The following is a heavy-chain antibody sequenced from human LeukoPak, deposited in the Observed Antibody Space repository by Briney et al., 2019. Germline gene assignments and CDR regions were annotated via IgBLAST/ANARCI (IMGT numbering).Heavy chain of an antibody. CDR1: GYTFTGYY. Sequence: ASVTVSCKASGYTFTGYYMHWVRQAPGQGLEWMGWINPNSGGTNYAQKFQGRVTMTRDTSISTAYMELSRLRSDDTAVYYCARVFGGGQQWLALNWFDPWGQGTLVTVSS. V-gene: IGHV1-2*02. CDR3: ARVFGGGQQWLALNWFDP. D-gene: IGHD6-19*01. J-gene: IGHJ5*02. CDR2: INPNSGGT.